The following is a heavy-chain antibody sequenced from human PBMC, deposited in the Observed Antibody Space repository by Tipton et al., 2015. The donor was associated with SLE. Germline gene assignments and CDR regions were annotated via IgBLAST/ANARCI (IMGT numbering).Heavy chain of an antibody. V-gene: IGHV3-9*01. D-gene: IGHD6-19*01. Sequence: SLRLSCAASGFTFDDYAVHWVRQVPGKGLEWVSGINWNSENIGYADSVKGRFIISRDNAKNSLFLQMNSLRPEDTALYYCAKDSGSGWYNWFDPWGQGTLVTVSS. CDR2: INWNSENI. CDR3: AKDSGSGWYNWFDP. J-gene: IGHJ5*02. CDR1: GFTFDDYA.